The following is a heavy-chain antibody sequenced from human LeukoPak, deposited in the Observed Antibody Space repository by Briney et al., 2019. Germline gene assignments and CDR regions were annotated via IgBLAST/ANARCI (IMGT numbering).Heavy chain of an antibody. CDR3: ARARVPIAVAGLYYFDY. CDR1: GYTFTAYY. V-gene: IGHV1-2*02. Sequence: ASVKVSCKASGYTFTAYYIHWLRQAPGQGPEWVGWIKPDSGSSHYAQKFQGSVTMTRDTSSNSAYRDLTRLKSDDTAVYYCARARVPIAVAGLYYFDYWGQGALVTVSS. J-gene: IGHJ4*02. D-gene: IGHD6-19*01. CDR2: IKPDSGSS.